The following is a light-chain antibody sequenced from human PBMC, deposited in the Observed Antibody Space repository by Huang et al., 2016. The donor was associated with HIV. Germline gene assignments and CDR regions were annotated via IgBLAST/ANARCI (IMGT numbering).Light chain of an antibody. J-gene: IGKJ1*01. CDR1: QSISDW. Sequence: IHMTQSPSTLSASVGDRVTITCRANQSISDWLAWYQQKSGKAPYLLIYKASTLEDGVPSRFSGSASGTDFTLTISSLQPEDSATYYCQQYGSYSSWTFGQGTRVEIK. V-gene: IGKV1-5*03. CDR2: KAS. CDR3: QQYGSYSSWT.